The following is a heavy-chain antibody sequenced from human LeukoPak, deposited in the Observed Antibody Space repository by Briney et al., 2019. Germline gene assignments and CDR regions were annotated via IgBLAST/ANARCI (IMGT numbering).Heavy chain of an antibody. CDR3: ARRPDGVRAFDI. V-gene: IGHV4-59*08. D-gene: IGHD3-10*01. Sequence: SETLSLTCAVYGGSFSGYYWSWIRQPPGKGLEWIGYIYYSGSTNYNPSLKSRVTISVDTSKNQFSLKLSSVTAADTAVYYCARRPDGVRAFDIWGQGTMVTVSS. CDR2: IYYSGST. CDR1: GGSFSGYY. J-gene: IGHJ3*02.